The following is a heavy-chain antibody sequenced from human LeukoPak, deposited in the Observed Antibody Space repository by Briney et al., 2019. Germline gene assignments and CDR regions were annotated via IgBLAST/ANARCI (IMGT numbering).Heavy chain of an antibody. D-gene: IGHD3-10*01. J-gene: IGHJ4*02. V-gene: IGHV7-4-1*02. CDR3: ARNNADGEGRFSY. CDR1: GYSFIKYD. Sequence: ASVNVSCKASGYSFIKYDMNWVRQAPGQGLEWMGWINTNTGNPTYAQGFTGRFVFSLGTSVSTAYLQISGLKAEDTAVYYCARNNADGEGRFSYWGQGTLVTVSS. CDR2: INTNTGNP.